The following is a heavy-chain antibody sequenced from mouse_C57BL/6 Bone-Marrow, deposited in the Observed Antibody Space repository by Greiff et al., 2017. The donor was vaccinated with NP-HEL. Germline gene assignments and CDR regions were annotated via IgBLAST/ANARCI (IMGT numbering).Heavy chain of an antibody. CDR3: ARGGSSGYAWFAY. CDR1: GYTFTSYW. D-gene: IGHD3-2*02. J-gene: IGHJ3*01. CDR2: INPSNGGT. V-gene: IGHV1-53*01. Sequence: VKLMESGTELVKPGASVKLSCKASGYTFTSYWMHWVKQRPGQGLEWIGNINPSNGGTNYNEKFKSKATLTVDKSSSTAYMQLSSLTSEDSAVYYCARGGSSGYAWFAYWGQGTRVTVSA.